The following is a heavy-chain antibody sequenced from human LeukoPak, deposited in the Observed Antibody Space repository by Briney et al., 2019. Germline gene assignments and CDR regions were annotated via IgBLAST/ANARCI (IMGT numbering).Heavy chain of an antibody. D-gene: IGHD3-10*01. CDR1: GFTVSSNY. Sequence: GGSLRLSCAASGFTVSSNYMSWVRPAPGKGLEWVSVIYSGGSTYYADSVKGRFTISRDNSKNTLYLQMNSLRAEDTAVYYCARVGPSSLYYYGSGSYPYYFDYWGQGTLVTVSS. CDR2: IYSGGST. CDR3: ARVGPSSLYYYGSGSYPYYFDY. V-gene: IGHV3-53*01. J-gene: IGHJ4*02.